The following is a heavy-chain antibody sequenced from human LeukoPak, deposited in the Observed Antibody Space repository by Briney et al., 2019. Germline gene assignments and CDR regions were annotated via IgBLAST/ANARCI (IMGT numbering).Heavy chain of an antibody. J-gene: IGHJ4*02. Sequence: GGSLRLSRAASGLPHQDSGLSWVHRAPAKGLEGMSGINWNGDTTVYADSVKGRFTISRDNAKNSLYLQMNSLRADDTAFYYCARQTRGYVYYFDYWGQGTLVTVSS. D-gene: IGHD2-2*01. V-gene: IGHV3-20*04. CDR1: GLPHQDSG. CDR3: ARQTRGYVYYFDY. CDR2: INWNGDTT.